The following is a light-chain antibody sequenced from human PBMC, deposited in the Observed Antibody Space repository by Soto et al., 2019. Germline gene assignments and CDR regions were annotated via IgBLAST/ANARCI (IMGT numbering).Light chain of an antibody. Sequence: IQMTQSPSTLSASVGDRVTITCRASQSINKWLAWYHQKPGKAPKLLIYDASSLNSGAPSRFSGRGSGTEFTLTISSVQPDDFAAYYCQQYDSYPWTFGQGTKVEIK. CDR1: QSINKW. CDR3: QQYDSYPWT. CDR2: DAS. J-gene: IGKJ1*01. V-gene: IGKV1-5*01.